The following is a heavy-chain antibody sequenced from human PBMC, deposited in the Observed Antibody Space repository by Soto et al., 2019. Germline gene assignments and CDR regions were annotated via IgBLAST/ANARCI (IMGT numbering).Heavy chain of an antibody. Sequence: SQTLSLTCAISGDSVSSYSAAWNWIRQSPSGGLEWLGRTCYRSRFFSDYAASVKSRIIINPDTSKNQFSLQLKSVTPEDTAVYYCVRDRYSSSGWFDPWGQGTPVTVSS. J-gene: IGHJ5*02. CDR3: VRDRYSSSGWFDP. CDR2: TCYRSRFFS. V-gene: IGHV6-1*01. CDR1: GDSVSSYSAA. D-gene: IGHD3-10*01.